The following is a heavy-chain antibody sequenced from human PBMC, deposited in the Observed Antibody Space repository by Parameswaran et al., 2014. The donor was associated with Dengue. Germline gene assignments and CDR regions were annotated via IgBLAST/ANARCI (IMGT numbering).Heavy chain of an antibody. CDR2: IYYSGST. CDR1: GGSISSGDYY. V-gene: IGHV4-30-4*01. J-gene: IGHJ4*02. Sequence: LRLSCTVSGGSISSGDYYWSWIRQPPGKGLEWIGYIYYSGSTYYNPSLKSRVTISVDTSKNQFSLKLSSVTAADTAVYYCARVYGDYRIFSYWGQGTLVTVSS. D-gene: IGHD4-17*01. CDR3: ARVYGDYRIFSY.